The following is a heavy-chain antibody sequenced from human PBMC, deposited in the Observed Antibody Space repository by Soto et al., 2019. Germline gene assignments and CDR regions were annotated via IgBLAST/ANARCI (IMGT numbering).Heavy chain of an antibody. J-gene: IGHJ4*02. CDR3: AKVSSSWYAGFFDL. Sequence: QPGGSLRLSCTASGFTFSSHAMTWVRQAPGKGLEWVSGLSDSGGSRYYADSVKGRFTISRDNSMNTLYLQMKTLRAEDTAVYYCAKVSSSWYAGFFDLWGQGTLVTVSS. V-gene: IGHV3-23*01. D-gene: IGHD6-13*01. CDR1: GFTFSSHA. CDR2: LSDSGGSR.